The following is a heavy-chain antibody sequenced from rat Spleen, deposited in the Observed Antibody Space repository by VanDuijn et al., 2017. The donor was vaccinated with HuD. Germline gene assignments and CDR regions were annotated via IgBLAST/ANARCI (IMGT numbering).Heavy chain of an antibody. CDR1: GFTFSRSA. Sequence: EVQLVESGGGLVQPGRSLKLSCAASGFTFSRSAMAWVRQAPTKGLEWVATISYDGSSTYYRNSVKGRYTISRDNAKSTLFLQMDSLRSEDTAIYYCARHYGYTYYFDYWGQGVMVTVSS. CDR3: ARHYGYTYYFDY. V-gene: IGHV5-29*01. D-gene: IGHD1-9*01. CDR2: ISYDGSST. J-gene: IGHJ2*01.